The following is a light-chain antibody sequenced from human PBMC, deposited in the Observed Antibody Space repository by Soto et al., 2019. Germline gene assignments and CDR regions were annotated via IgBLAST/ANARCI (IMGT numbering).Light chain of an antibody. CDR3: QHYKMYSPWT. J-gene: IGKJ1*01. CDR2: DAS. CDR1: QNINTW. Sequence: DIQMTQSPSTRSASVGDGVTITCRASQNINTWLAWYQQKPGKAPKLLIYDASSLQSGVPSRFSGSGSGTEFTLTISSLQPDDFATYYCQHYKMYSPWTFGQGTKVDIK. V-gene: IGKV1-5*01.